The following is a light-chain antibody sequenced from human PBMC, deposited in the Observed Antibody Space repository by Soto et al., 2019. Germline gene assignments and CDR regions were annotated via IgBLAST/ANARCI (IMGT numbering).Light chain of an antibody. CDR3: QQYGSSPLG. Sequence: EIVLTQSPGTLSLSPGERATLSCRASQSVSSSYLAWYHQKPGQXTXLLIYGASSRATGIPDRFSGSGSGTDFTLTISRLEPEDFAVYYCQQYGSSPLGFGQGTRLGL. CDR2: GAS. V-gene: IGKV3-20*01. CDR1: QSVSSSY. J-gene: IGKJ5*01.